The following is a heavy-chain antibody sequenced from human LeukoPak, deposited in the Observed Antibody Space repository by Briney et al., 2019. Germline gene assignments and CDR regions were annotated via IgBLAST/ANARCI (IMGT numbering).Heavy chain of an antibody. V-gene: IGHV5-51*01. CDR3: ARHERGPRDY. J-gene: IGHJ4*02. CDR2: IYPGDSTT. Sequence: GESLKISCPASGYTFTSYWIGWVRQMPGKGLEWMGIIYPGDSTTRYSPSFEGQVTISADKSISTAYLQWSSLRASDTAIYYCARHERGPRDYWGQGTLVTVSS. D-gene: IGHD1-26*01. CDR1: GYTFTSYW.